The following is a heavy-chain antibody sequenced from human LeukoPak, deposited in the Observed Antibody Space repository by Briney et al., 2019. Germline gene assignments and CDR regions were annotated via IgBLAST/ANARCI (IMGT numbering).Heavy chain of an antibody. Sequence: PGGSLRLSCAASGFTFRSYAMNWVRQAPGKGLEWVSTITSGGDSTYYADSMKGRFTISRDNSENTLYLQMNSLRAEDTAVYYCAKEFALSSGSVPYIWIDPWGQGTLVTVSS. CDR3: AKEFALSSGSVPYIWIDP. V-gene: IGHV3-23*01. CDR2: ITSGGDST. D-gene: IGHD3-22*01. CDR1: GFTFRSYA. J-gene: IGHJ5*02.